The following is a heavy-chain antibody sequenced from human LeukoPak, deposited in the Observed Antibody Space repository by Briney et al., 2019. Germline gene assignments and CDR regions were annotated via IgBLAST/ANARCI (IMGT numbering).Heavy chain of an antibody. D-gene: IGHD6-6*01. CDR3: ARGGAARLHFQN. Sequence: RSETLSLTCTVSGGSISTYYWNWIRQPPGKGLEWIGYIYHSGSTNYNPSLQSRVTISVDTSKNQFSLNLNSVTAADTAVYYCARGGAARLHFQNWGQGTLVTVSS. CDR2: IYHSGST. V-gene: IGHV4-59*01. J-gene: IGHJ1*01. CDR1: GGSISTYY.